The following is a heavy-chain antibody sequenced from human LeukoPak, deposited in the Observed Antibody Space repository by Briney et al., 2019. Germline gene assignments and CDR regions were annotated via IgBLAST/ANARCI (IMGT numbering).Heavy chain of an antibody. V-gene: IGHV3-53*01. Sequence: GGSLRLSCAASGFTVSSNYMSWVRQAPGKGLEWVSVIYSGGSTYYADSVKGRFTISRDNSKNTLYLQMNSLRAEDTAVYYCAGEVYDSSGYYSGYWGQGTLVTVSS. J-gene: IGHJ4*02. CDR1: GFTVSSNY. CDR2: IYSGGST. D-gene: IGHD3-22*01. CDR3: AGEVYDSSGYYSGY.